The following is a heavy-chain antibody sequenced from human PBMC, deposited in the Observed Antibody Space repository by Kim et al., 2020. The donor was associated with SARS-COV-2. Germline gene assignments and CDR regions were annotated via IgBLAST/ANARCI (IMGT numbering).Heavy chain of an antibody. CDR1: GGSISSSSYY. D-gene: IGHD5-18*01. V-gene: IGHV4-39*01. J-gene: IGHJ6*02. CDR2: IYYSGST. CDR3: ARTGGYSYGLYYYGMDV. Sequence: SETLSLTCTVSGGSISSSSYYWGWIRQPPGKGLEWIGSIYYSGSTYYNPALKSRVTISVDTSKNQFSLKMSSVTAADTAVYYCARTGGYSYGLYYYGMDVWGHGTTAT.